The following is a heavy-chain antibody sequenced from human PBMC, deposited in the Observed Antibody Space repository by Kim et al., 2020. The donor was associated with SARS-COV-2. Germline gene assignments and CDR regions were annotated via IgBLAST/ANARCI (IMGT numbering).Heavy chain of an antibody. CDR1: GFTFSSYW. J-gene: IGHJ3*02. CDR3: ARDGGWYYSPDAFDI. Sequence: GGSLRLSCAASGFTFSSYWMSWVRQAPGKGLEWVANIKQDGSEKYYVDSVKGRFTISRDNAKNSLYLQMNSLRAEDTAVYYCARDGGWYYSPDAFDIWGQGTMVTVSS. CDR2: IKQDGSEK. D-gene: IGHD6-19*01. V-gene: IGHV3-7*01.